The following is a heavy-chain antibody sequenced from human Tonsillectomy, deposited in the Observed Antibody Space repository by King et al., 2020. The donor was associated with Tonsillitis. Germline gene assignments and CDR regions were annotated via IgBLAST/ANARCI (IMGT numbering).Heavy chain of an antibody. J-gene: IGHJ4*02. Sequence: VQLQESGPGLVKPSETLSLTCTVSGGSISSYYWSWIRQPPGKGLEWIGFIYHIGSTNYNPSLKSRVSISVDTSKNQFSLRLSPVTAADTAVYYCAGGVGATRFDYWGQGTLVTVSS. V-gene: IGHV4-59*08. CDR2: IYHIGST. CDR3: AGGVGATRFDY. D-gene: IGHD1-26*01. CDR1: GGSISSYY.